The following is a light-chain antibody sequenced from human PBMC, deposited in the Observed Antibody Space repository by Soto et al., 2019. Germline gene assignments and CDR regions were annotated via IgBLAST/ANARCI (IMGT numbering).Light chain of an antibody. CDR3: QQYKDWPPLT. V-gene: IGKV3D-15*01. CDR1: QNINSN. J-gene: IGKJ4*01. CDR2: GAS. Sequence: EILMTQSPLTLSVAPGEGATLSCRASQNINSNLAWYQQRPGQAPRVLIYGASSRASSIPDRCSGSGSGTESTLTIPSLETDDFAVYYCQQYKDWPPLTFGGGTMVESK.